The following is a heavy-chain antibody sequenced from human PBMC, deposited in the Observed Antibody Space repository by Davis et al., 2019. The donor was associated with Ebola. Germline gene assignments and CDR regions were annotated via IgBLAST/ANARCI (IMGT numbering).Heavy chain of an antibody. J-gene: IGHJ6*04. CDR2: IDPSDSYT. V-gene: IGHV5-10-1*01. CDR1: GYSFTSYW. CDR3: ASHIYYYYGMDV. Sequence: GESLKISCKGSGYSFTSYWISWVRQMPGKGLEWMGRIDPSDSYTNYSPSFQGHVTISADKSISTAYLQWSSLKASDTAMYYCASHIYYYYGMDVWGKGTTVTVSS.